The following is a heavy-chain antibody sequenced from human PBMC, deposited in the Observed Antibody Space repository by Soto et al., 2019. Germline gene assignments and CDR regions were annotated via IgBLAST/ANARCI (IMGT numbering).Heavy chain of an antibody. CDR2: IYYSGST. V-gene: IGHV4-59*08. Sequence: PSETLSLTCTVSGDSITSYYLSWIRQPPGKGLEWIGYIYYSGSTYYNPSLKSRVTISVDTSKSQFSLKLSSVTAADTAVYYCASHDYAHYGIDVWGQGTTVTVS. CDR3: ASHDYAHYGIDV. J-gene: IGHJ6*02. CDR1: GDSITSYY. D-gene: IGHD4-17*01.